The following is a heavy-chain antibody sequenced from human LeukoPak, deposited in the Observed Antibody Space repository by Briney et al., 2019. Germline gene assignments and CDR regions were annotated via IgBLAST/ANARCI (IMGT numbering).Heavy chain of an antibody. V-gene: IGHV3-23*01. D-gene: IGHD2-21*02. CDR3: AKDGTGCGGDCYSDY. Sequence: GGSLRLSCAASGFTFDSYGMSWVRQAPGRGLEWVSSISSSSGNTYYADSVKGRFTVSRDNSKNTLYLQMNSLRAEDTAVYYCAKDGTGCGGDCYSDYWGQGTLVTVS. CDR2: ISSSSGNT. CDR1: GFTFDSYG. J-gene: IGHJ4*02.